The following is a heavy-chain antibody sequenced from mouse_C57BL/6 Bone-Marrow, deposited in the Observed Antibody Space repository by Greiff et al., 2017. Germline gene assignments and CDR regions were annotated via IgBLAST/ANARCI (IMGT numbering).Heavy chain of an antibody. CDR2: IDPSDSYT. CDR3: ARDYYGSSFWFAY. D-gene: IGHD1-1*01. V-gene: IGHV1-69*01. CDR1: GYTFTSYW. J-gene: IGHJ3*01. Sequence: VQLQQPGAELVMPGASVKLSCKASGYTFTSYWMHWVKQRPGQGLEWIGEIDPSDSYTNYNQKFKGKSTLTVDKSSSTAYMQLSSLTSEDFAVYDCARDYYGSSFWFAYWGQGDLVTVSA.